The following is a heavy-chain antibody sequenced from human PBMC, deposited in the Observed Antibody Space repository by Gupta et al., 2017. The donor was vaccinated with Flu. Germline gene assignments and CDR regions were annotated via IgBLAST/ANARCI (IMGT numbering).Heavy chain of an antibody. CDR1: GFIFSEYY. Sequence: SGFIFSEYYMTLIRQTPGKELEWISYVSRSSDTIYYADSVKGRFTISGDNAKNSLYLQMNSLRAEDSAVYFCVRSVGFFGWGGAYWGPGTLVTVSS. CDR3: VRSVGFFGWGGAY. D-gene: IGHD3-9*01. CDR2: VSRSSDTI. V-gene: IGHV3-11*01. J-gene: IGHJ4*02.